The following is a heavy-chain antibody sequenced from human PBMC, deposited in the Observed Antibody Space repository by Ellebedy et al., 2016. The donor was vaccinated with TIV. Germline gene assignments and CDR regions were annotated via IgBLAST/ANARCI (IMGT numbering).Heavy chain of an antibody. CDR2: IRGAGGST. CDR1: GFTFSSYA. J-gene: IGHJ4*02. CDR3: AKEGRRKIVMVIET. D-gene: IGHD2-21*01. V-gene: IGHV3-23*01. Sequence: PGGTLRLSCVASGFTFSSYAMNWVRQAPGKGLEWVSTIRGAGGSTSYAESVKGRFPISTDTSKKVLYLQMSGLSVEDTAVYYCAKEGRRKIVMVIETWGQGTPVTVSS.